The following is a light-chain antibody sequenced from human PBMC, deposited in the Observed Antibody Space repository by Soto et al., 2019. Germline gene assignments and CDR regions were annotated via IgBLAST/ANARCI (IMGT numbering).Light chain of an antibody. CDR1: GGSIASNY. Sequence: NFMLTQPHSVSESPGKTVTISCTRSGGSIASNYVQWYQQRPGSSPTTVIFEDNQRPSGVPDRFSGSIDSSSNSASLTISGLKTDDDATYYCQSFYSTDQVFGGGTKLTVL. CDR3: QSFYSTDQV. J-gene: IGLJ3*02. CDR2: EDN. V-gene: IGLV6-57*01.